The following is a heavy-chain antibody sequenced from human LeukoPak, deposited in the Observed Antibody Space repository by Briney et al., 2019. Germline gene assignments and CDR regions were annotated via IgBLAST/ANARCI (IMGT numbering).Heavy chain of an antibody. D-gene: IGHD6-13*01. CDR3: ARADCSSSCPFDY. CDR1: GYTFTGYY. J-gene: IGHJ4*02. Sequence: GASVKVSCKASGYTFTGYYMHWVRQAPGQGLEWMGRINPNSGGTNYAQKFQGRVTMTGDTSISTAYMELSRLRSDDTAVYYCARADCSSSCPFDYWGQGTLVTVSS. CDR2: INPNSGGT. V-gene: IGHV1-2*06.